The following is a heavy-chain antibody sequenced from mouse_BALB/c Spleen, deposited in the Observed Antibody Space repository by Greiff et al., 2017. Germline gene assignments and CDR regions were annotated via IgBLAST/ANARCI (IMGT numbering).Heavy chain of an antibody. Sequence: VMLVESAAELARPGASVKMSCKASGYTFTSYTMHWVKQRPGQGLEWIGYINPSSGYTEYNQKFKDKTTLTADKSSSTAYMQLSSLTSEDSAVYYCARYDYRAYWGQGTLVTVSA. CDR1: GYTFTSYT. V-gene: IGHV1-4*02. D-gene: IGHD2-4*01. CDR3: ARYDYRAY. CDR2: INPSSGYT. J-gene: IGHJ3*01.